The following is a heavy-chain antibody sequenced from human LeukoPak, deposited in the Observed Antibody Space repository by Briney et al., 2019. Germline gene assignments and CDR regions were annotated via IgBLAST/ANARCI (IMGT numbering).Heavy chain of an antibody. D-gene: IGHD6-25*01. CDR3: ARDSNGAFDI. Sequence: PTVKLSCKASGGTSSSYAISWVRQAPGPGLESMGRIIPILGIANYAPKFQGRVTITEDKSTSTAYMALSSLRSEDMAVYYCARDSNGAFDIWGQGTMVTVSS. CDR1: GGTSSSYA. V-gene: IGHV1-69*04. CDR2: IIPILGIA. J-gene: IGHJ3*02.